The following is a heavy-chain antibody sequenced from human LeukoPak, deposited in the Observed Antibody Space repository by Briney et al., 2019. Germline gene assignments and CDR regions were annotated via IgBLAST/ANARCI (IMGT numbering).Heavy chain of an antibody. D-gene: IGHD6-19*01. CDR1: GGSFSGYY. CDR3: ARGGYGSGWANFDY. Sequence: SETLSLTCAVYGGSFSGYYWSWIRQPPGKGLEWIGEINHSGSTNYNPSLKSRVTISVDTSKNQFSLKLSSVAAADTAVYYCARGGYGSGWANFDYWGQGTLVTASS. V-gene: IGHV4-34*01. J-gene: IGHJ4*02. CDR2: INHSGST.